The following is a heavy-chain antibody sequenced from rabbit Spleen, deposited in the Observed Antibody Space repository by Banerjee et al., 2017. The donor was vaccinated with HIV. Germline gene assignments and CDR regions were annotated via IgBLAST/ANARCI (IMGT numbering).Heavy chain of an antibody. CDR2: IDIGSSGFT. CDR3: ARDTSTSFSSYGMDL. J-gene: IGHJ6*01. D-gene: IGHD1-1*01. V-gene: IGHV1S40*01. CDR1: GVSFSSSSY. Sequence: QSLEESGGDLVKPGASLTLTCTASGVSFSSSSYLCWVRQAPGKGLEWIACIDIGSSGFTYFATWAKGRFTISKTSSTTVTLQMTRLTAADTATYFCARDTSTSFSSYGMDLWDPGTLVTVS.